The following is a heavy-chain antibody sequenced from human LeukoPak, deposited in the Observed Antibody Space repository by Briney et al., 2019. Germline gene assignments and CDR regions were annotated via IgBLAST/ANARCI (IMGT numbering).Heavy chain of an antibody. V-gene: IGHV3-23*01. CDR2: ISGSGGST. Sequence: GGSLRLSCAASGFTFSSYAMSWVRQAPGKGLEWVSAISGSGGSTYYADSVKGRFTISRDNSKNTLYLQMNSLRAEDTAVYYCARDRALLWFGEYPGGFDYWGQGTLVTVSS. CDR3: ARDRALLWFGEYPGGFDY. CDR1: GFTFSSYA. J-gene: IGHJ4*02. D-gene: IGHD3-10*01.